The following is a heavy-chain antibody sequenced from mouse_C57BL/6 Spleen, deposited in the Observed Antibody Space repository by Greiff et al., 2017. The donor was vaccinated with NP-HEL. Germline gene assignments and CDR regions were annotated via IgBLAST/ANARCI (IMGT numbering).Heavy chain of an antibody. V-gene: IGHV1-62-2*01. CDR1: GYTFTEYT. Sequence: QVQLQQSGAELVKPGASVKLSCKASGYTFTEYTIHWVKQRSGQGLEWIGWFYPGSGSIKYNEKFKDKATLTADKSSSTVYMELSRLTSEDSAVYVCARHEDRGFWYYGSSSAWYFDVWGTGTTVTVSS. CDR2: FYPGSGSI. CDR3: ARHEDRGFWYYGSSSAWYFDV. D-gene: IGHD1-1*01. J-gene: IGHJ1*03.